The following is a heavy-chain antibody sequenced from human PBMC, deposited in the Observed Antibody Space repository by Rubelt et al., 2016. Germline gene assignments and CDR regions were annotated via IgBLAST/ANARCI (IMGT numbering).Heavy chain of an antibody. CDR3: ARIDVASYYFDY. Sequence: QVQLQQWGAGLLKPSETLSLTCAVYGGSFSGYYWSWIRQPPGKGLEWIGEINHSGSTNYNPSLKSRVTISGDTSKNQFSLKLSSVTAADTAVYYCARIDVASYYFDYWGQGTLVTVSS. V-gene: IGHV4-34*01. J-gene: IGHJ4*02. CDR1: GGSFSGYY. CDR2: INHSGST. D-gene: IGHD2-2*01.